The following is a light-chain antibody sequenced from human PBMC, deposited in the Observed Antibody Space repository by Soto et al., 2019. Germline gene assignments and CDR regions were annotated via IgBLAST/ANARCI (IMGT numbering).Light chain of an antibody. V-gene: IGKV3D-15*01. CDR2: GVS. Sequence: EIVLTQSPATLSLSPWERATLSCRASQSVSSTFLAWYQQKPGQAPRLLIFGVSNRATGIPARFSGSGSGTDFTLTISSLQSEDFAVYYCQQYNNWPLTFGGGTKVDIK. CDR1: QSVSST. J-gene: IGKJ4*01. CDR3: QQYNNWPLT.